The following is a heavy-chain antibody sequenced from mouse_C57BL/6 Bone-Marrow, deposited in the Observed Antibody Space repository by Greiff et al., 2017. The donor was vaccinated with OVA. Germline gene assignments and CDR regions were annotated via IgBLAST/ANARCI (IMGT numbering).Heavy chain of an antibody. D-gene: IGHD2-10*01. CDR2: SRNKANDYTT. Sequence: DVMLVESGGGLVQSGRSLRLSCATSGFTFSDFYMEWVRQAPGKGLEWIAASRNKANDYTTEYSASVKGRFIVSRDTSQSILYLQMNALRAEDTAIYYCARASYSSWYFDVWGTGTTVTVSS. CDR1: GFTFSDFY. V-gene: IGHV7-1*01. CDR3: ARASYSSWYFDV. J-gene: IGHJ1*03.